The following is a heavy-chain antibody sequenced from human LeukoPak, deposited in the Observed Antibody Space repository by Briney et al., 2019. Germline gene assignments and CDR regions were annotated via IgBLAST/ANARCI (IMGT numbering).Heavy chain of an antibody. J-gene: IGHJ6*03. CDR1: GFTFSSYG. Sequence: GSLRLSCVASGFTFSSYGMHWVRQAPGKGLEWVAFIRYDGSNKYYADSVKGRFTISRDNSKNTLYLQMNSLRAEDTAVYYCAKGKGYYYYMDVWGKGTTVTVSS. CDR2: IRYDGSNK. CDR3: AKGKGYYYYMDV. V-gene: IGHV3-30*02.